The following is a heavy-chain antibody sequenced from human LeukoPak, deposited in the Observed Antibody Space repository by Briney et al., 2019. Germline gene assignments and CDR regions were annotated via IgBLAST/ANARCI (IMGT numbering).Heavy chain of an antibody. J-gene: IGHJ5*02. Sequence: SETLSLTCTVSGGSISSYYWSWIRQPPGKGLEWIGYIYYSGSTNYNPSLKSRVTISVDTSKNQFSLKLSSVTAADTAVYYCAKAVVAAENWFDPWGQGTLVTVSS. CDR3: AKAVVAAENWFDP. V-gene: IGHV4-59*01. CDR1: GGSISSYY. D-gene: IGHD2-15*01. CDR2: IYYSGST.